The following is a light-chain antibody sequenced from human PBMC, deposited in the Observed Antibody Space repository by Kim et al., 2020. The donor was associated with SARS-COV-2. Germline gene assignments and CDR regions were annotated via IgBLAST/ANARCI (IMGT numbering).Light chain of an antibody. Sequence: GNTVTISCTRSSGSIASNYVQWYQQRPGSSPTTVIYEDNHRPSGVPDRFSGSIDSSSNSASLTISGLKTEDEADYYCQSYDSSNPVFGGGTQLTVL. J-gene: IGLJ3*02. CDR1: SGSIASNY. CDR3: QSYDSSNPV. V-gene: IGLV6-57*01. CDR2: EDN.